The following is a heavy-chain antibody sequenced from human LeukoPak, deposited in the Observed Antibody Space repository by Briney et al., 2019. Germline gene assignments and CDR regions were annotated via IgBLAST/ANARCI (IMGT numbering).Heavy chain of an antibody. D-gene: IGHD6-13*01. CDR2: MNTKSGAT. Sequence: ASVTVSCKGSGYTFSGYYMHWVRQAPGQGLEWMGWMNTKSGATKSEQKFQGRVTMTRDTSISTAYMELTRLRSDDTAMYFCARVMHAASPGIIGPDDPFEIWGQGTMVTVSA. V-gene: IGHV1-2*02. CDR1: GYTFSGYY. J-gene: IGHJ3*02. CDR3: ARVMHAASPGIIGPDDPFEI.